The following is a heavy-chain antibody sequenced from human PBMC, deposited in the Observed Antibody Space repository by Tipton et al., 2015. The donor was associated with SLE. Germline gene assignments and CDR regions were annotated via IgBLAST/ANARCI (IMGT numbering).Heavy chain of an antibody. CDR1: GYFISGGYF. D-gene: IGHD2/OR15-2a*01. Sequence: TLSLTCTVSGYFISGGYFWGWIRQPPGKGLEWIGSIYHRGSTYYNPSLTRRVTIAIDTSKKQFSLNLNSVTSADTAMYYCTRGNWRFYFFDYWGHGILVAVSS. J-gene: IGHJ4*01. CDR3: TRGNWRFYFFDY. CDR2: IYHRGST. V-gene: IGHV4-38-2*02.